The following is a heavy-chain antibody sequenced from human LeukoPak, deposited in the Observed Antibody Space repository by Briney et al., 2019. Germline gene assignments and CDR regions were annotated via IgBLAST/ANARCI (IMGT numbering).Heavy chain of an antibody. CDR2: ITPSDSYT. Sequence: PGESLNISGTSSAYRFTTFWISCVRQMPGKGVELMGRITPSDSYTNYSPSFRGQVTISADKSSTTAYLQWSSLRASDNAMYYCATSSGNNPFDYWGQGTLVTVSS. CDR3: ATSSGNNPFDY. V-gene: IGHV5-10-1*01. J-gene: IGHJ4*02. CDR1: AYRFTTFW. D-gene: IGHD1-14*01.